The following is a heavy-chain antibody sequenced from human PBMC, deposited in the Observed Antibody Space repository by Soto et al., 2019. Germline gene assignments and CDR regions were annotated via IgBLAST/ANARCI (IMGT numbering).Heavy chain of an antibody. J-gene: IGHJ4*02. CDR1: GGSISSSSYY. Sequence: SETLSLTCTVSGGSISSSSYYWGWIRQPPGKGLEWIGSIYYSGSTYYNPSLKSRVTISVDTSKNQFSLKLSSVTAADTAVYYCATPQRAIVATRTSAFDYWGQGTLVTVSS. D-gene: IGHD5-12*01. CDR3: ATPQRAIVATRTSAFDY. V-gene: IGHV4-39*01. CDR2: IYYSGST.